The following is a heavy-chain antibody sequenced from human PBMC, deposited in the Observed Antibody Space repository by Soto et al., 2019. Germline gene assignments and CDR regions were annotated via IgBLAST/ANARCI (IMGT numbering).Heavy chain of an antibody. J-gene: IGHJ4*02. V-gene: IGHV3-30-3*01. CDR1: GFTFSSYA. D-gene: IGHD3-22*01. Sequence: QVQLVESGGGVVQPGRSLRLSCAASGFTFSSYAMHWVRQAPGKGLEWVAVISYDGSNKYYADSVKGRFTISRDNSKNTLYLKMNSLIAEDTAVYYCARDNPLNYYDSSGFDDYFDYWGQGTLVTVSS. CDR2: ISYDGSNK. CDR3: ARDNPLNYYDSSGFDDYFDY.